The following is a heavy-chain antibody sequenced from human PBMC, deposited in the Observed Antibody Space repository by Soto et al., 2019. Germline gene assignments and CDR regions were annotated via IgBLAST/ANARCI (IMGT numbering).Heavy chain of an antibody. Sequence: PSETLSLTCTVSSGSISSSNWWSWVGQPPGKGLEKIGESYQSGSTNYNPSLKSRPTISVDKSKNLFSLKLSSVTSAYTAVFYCARSSIVGATGYDYWGQGTLVTVSS. CDR1: SGSISSSNW. CDR3: ARSSIVGATGYDY. V-gene: IGHV4-4*02. J-gene: IGHJ4*02. D-gene: IGHD1-26*01. CDR2: SYQSGST.